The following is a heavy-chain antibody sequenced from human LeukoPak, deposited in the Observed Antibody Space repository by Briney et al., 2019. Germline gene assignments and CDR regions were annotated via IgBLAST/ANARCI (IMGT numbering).Heavy chain of an antibody. V-gene: IGHV4-4*07. Sequence: SETLSLTCSVSGGSISGYYWTWIRQPAGKGLEWIGRVYTSGGTHYNPSLKTRLTMSVNTSKNQFSLKLSSVTAADTAVYYCARLITGTTTAFDIWGQGTMVTVSS. CDR1: GGSISGYY. CDR2: VYTSGGT. D-gene: IGHD1-7*01. J-gene: IGHJ3*02. CDR3: ARLITGTTTAFDI.